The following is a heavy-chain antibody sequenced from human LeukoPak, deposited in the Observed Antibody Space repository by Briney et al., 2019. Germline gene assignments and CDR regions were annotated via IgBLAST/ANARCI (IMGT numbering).Heavy chain of an antibody. V-gene: IGHV4-39*07. Sequence: SETLSLTCTVSGGSISSSSYYWGWIRQPPGKGLEWIGEINHSGSTNYNPSLKSRVTISVDTSKNQFSLKLSSVTAADTAVYYCARPRERWLQSSYMDVWGKGTTVTVSS. CDR2: INHSGST. CDR1: GGSISSSSYY. J-gene: IGHJ6*03. D-gene: IGHD5-24*01. CDR3: ARPRERWLQSSYMDV.